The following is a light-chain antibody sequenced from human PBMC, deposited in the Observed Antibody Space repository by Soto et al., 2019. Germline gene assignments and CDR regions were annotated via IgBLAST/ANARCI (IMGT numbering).Light chain of an antibody. CDR1: QSISSW. Sequence: DIQMTQSPSTLSASVVDRVTITCRASQSISSWLAWYQQKPGKAPKLLIYDASSLESGVPSRFSGSGSGTGFTLTISSLQPDDFATYYCQQYNSYSGTFGQGTKVEIK. CDR2: DAS. CDR3: QQYNSYSGT. V-gene: IGKV1-5*01. J-gene: IGKJ1*01.